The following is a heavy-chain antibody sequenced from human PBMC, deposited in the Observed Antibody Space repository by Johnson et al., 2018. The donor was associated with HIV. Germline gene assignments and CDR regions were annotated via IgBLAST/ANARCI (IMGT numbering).Heavy chain of an antibody. Sequence: EQLVESGGGLVKPGGSLRLSCAASGFTFSNAWMSWVRQAPGKGLEWVGRIKSKTDGGTTDYAAPVKGRFTIARDDSKNTLHLQMNSLKTEDTAVYYCTTFKVAPRIKAPTTSKATILLDAFDIWGQGTMVTVSS. J-gene: IGHJ3*02. CDR2: IKSKTDGGTT. V-gene: IGHV3-15*01. CDR1: GFTFSNAW. CDR3: TTFKVAPRIKAPTTSKATILLDAFDI. D-gene: IGHD1-26*01.